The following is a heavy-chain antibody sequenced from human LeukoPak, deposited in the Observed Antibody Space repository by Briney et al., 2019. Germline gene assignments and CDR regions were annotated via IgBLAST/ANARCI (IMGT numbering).Heavy chain of an antibody. CDR1: TFTFSSYG. D-gene: IGHD6-19*01. Sequence: GGSLRLSCAASTFTFSSYGMHWVRQAPGKGLEWVAFIQYDGNKRYYADSVKGRFTISRDNSKNTLYLQMNSLRPEDTALYYCANTMYSRAWSPFDYWGRGTLVTVPS. V-gene: IGHV3-30*02. CDR2: IQYDGNKR. J-gene: IGHJ4*02. CDR3: ANTMYSRAWSPFDY.